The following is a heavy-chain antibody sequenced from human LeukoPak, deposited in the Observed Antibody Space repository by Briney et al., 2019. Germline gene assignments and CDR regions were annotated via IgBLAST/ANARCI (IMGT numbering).Heavy chain of an antibody. CDR2: IYSGGST. CDR3: ARDVGTMVRGVIS. CDR1: GFTVSNSY. J-gene: IGHJ4*02. Sequence: GGSLRLSCAASGFTVSNSYMSWVRQAPGKGLEWVSVIYSGGSTFYADSVKGRFTISRDNSKNTLYLQMNSLRAEDTAMYYCARDVGTMVRGVISRGQGTLVTVSS. V-gene: IGHV3-53*01. D-gene: IGHD3-10*01.